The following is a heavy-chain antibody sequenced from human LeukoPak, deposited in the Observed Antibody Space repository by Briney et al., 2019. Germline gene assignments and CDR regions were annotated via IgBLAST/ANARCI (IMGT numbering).Heavy chain of an antibody. Sequence: SETLSLTCTVSSGSISSHYWSWIRQPPGKGLEWIGYIYYSGSTKFNPSLKSRVTISVDTSKKQFSLKLSSVTAADTAVYYCARHRFIWGSSHYFGVDVWGQGTTVIVSS. CDR1: SGSISSHY. D-gene: IGHD3-16*01. V-gene: IGHV4-59*08. CDR3: ARHRFIWGSSHYFGVDV. CDR2: IYYSGST. J-gene: IGHJ6*02.